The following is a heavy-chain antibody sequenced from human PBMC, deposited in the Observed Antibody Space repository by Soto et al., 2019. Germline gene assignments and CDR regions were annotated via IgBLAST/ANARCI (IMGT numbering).Heavy chain of an antibody. CDR1: GFTFSSYG. CDR3: ARGGDYYYGMDV. Sequence: VQLVESGGGVVQPGRSLRLSCAASGFTFSSYGMHWVRQAPGKGLEWVAVIWYDGSNKYYADSVKGRFTISRDNFKNTLYLQMNSLRAEDTAVYYCARGGDYYYGMDVWGQGTTVTVSS. J-gene: IGHJ6*02. CDR2: IWYDGSNK. V-gene: IGHV3-33*01.